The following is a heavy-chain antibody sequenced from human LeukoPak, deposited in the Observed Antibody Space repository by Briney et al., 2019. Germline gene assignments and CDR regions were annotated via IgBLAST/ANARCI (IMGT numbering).Heavy chain of an antibody. CDR1: GFTFSSYA. D-gene: IGHD5-24*01. V-gene: IGHV3-30-3*01. CDR2: ISYDGSNK. J-gene: IGHJ4*02. CDR3: AKDCRDGYIDNFDY. Sequence: GGSLRPSCAASGFTFSSYAMHWVRQAPGKGLEWVAVISYDGSNKYYADSVKGRFTISRDNSKNTLYLQMNSLRAEDTAVYYCAKDCRDGYIDNFDYWGQGTLVTVSS.